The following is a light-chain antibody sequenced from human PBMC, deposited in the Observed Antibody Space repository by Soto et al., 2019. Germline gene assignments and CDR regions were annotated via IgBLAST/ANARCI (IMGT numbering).Light chain of an antibody. J-gene: IGLJ3*02. CDR3: VLYMGSGIWV. Sequence: QTVVTQEPSFSVSPGRTVTLTCGLSSGSVSTSYYPSWYQQTPGQAPRTLIYSTNTRSSGFPDRFSGSILGNKAALTIKGAQADDESDYYCVLYMGSGIWVFGGGTKLTVL. CDR2: STN. V-gene: IGLV8-61*01. CDR1: SGSVSTSYY.